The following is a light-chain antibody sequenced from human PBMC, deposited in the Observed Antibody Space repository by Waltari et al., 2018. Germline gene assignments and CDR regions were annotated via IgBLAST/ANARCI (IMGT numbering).Light chain of an antibody. J-gene: IGLJ1*01. CDR3: GSYTVTNNLYV. CDR2: ELN. CDR1: GSDVGDFNL. V-gene: IGLV2-14*03. Sequence: SCTGTGSDVGDFNLVSWYQQRPGKAPKLLMFELNKRPSGVSSRFSGSKSANAASLTISGLQAEDEGDYYCGSYTVTNNLYVFGTGTKVTVL.